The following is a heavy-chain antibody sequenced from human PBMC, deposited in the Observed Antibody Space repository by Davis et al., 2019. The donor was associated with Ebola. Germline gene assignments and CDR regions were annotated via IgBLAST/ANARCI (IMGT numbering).Heavy chain of an antibody. D-gene: IGHD1-14*01. J-gene: IGHJ5*02. Sequence: GESLKISCKGSGYSFTSYWISWVRQMPGKGLEWMGRIDPSDSYTNYSPSFQGHVTISADKSISTAYLQWSSLKASDTAMYYCARSLEPPYNWFDPWGQGTLVTVSS. V-gene: IGHV5-10-1*01. CDR3: ARSLEPPYNWFDP. CDR2: IDPSDSYT. CDR1: GYSFTSYW.